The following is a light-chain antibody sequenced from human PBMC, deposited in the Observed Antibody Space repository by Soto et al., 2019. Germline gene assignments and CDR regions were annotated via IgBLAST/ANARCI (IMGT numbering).Light chain of an antibody. J-gene: IGLJ1*01. CDR1: SSDVGGYNY. V-gene: IGLV2-14*01. Sequence: QSVLTQPASVSGSPGQSITISCTGTSSDVGGYNYVSWYQQHPGKAPKLMIYEVSNRPSGASNRFSGSKSGNTASLTISGLQAEDEADYYCSSYTSSSTYVFGTGTKVT. CDR2: EVS. CDR3: SSYTSSSTYV.